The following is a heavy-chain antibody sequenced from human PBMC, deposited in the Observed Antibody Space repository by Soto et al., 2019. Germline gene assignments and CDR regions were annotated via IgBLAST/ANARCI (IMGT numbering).Heavy chain of an antibody. Sequence: QVQLQQWGAGLLKPSETLSLTCAVYGGSFTTYYWSWIRQPPGKGLEWIGEINHSGSTNSNPSLKTRVSLSVDTSKNQFSLKLSSVTAADTAVYYCARGVGMAATFSYYYAMDVWGQGTTVTVSS. CDR1: GGSFTTYY. D-gene: IGHD6-19*01. V-gene: IGHV4-34*01. CDR2: INHSGST. CDR3: ARGVGMAATFSYYYAMDV. J-gene: IGHJ6*02.